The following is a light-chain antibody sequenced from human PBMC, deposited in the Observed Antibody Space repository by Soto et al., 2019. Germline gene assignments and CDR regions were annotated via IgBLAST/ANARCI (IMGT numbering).Light chain of an antibody. CDR1: QGIRND. Sequence: DIQMTPSTSYLSASVGARVTITCRASQGIRNDLGWYQQKPGKAPKRLIYAEYSLQSGVQSRFSGSASGTEFTLTISSLQPEEFATYYCLKHNTYQWTVGKGTKVDI. CDR2: AEY. J-gene: IGKJ1*01. CDR3: LKHNTYQWT. V-gene: IGKV1-17*01.